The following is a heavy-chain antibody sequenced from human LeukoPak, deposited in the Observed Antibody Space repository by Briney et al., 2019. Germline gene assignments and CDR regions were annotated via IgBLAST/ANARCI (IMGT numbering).Heavy chain of an antibody. CDR2: IYYSGST. D-gene: IGHD1-26*01. J-gene: IGHJ4*02. Sequence: SETLSLTCTVSSGSISSGGYYWSWIRQHPGKGLEWIGYIYYSGSTYYNPSLKSRVTISVDTSKNQFSLKLSSVTAADTAVYYCARGPVGATPFDYWGQGTLVTVSS. CDR3: ARGPVGATPFDY. V-gene: IGHV4-31*03. CDR1: SGSISSGGYY.